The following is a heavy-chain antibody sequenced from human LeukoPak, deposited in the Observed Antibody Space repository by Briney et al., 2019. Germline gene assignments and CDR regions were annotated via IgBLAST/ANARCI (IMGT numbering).Heavy chain of an antibody. CDR3: ARDRLDYYDSRAPLDY. D-gene: IGHD3-22*01. J-gene: IGHJ4*02. CDR2: ISSSSSTI. Sequence: PGGSLRLSCAASGFTFSSYSMNWVRQAPGKGLEWVSYISSSSSTIYYADSVKGRFTISRDNAKNSLYLQMNSLRAEDTAVYYCARDRLDYYDSRAPLDYWGQGTLVTVSS. CDR1: GFTFSSYS. V-gene: IGHV3-48*04.